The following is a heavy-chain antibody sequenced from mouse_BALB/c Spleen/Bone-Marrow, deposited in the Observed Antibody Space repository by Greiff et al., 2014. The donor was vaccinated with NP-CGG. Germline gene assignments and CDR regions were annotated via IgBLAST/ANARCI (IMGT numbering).Heavy chain of an antibody. CDR1: GFTFSDYY. CDR3: ARHNYDETWFAY. J-gene: IGHJ3*01. CDR2: ISNGGGST. Sequence: EVMLVESGGGLVQPGGSLKLSCATSGFTFSDYYTYWVRQTPEMRLEWVAYISNGGGSTYYPDTVKGRFTISRDNAKNTLYLQMSRLKSEDTAMYYCARHNYDETWFAYWGQGTLVTVSA. V-gene: IGHV5-12*02. D-gene: IGHD2-4*01.